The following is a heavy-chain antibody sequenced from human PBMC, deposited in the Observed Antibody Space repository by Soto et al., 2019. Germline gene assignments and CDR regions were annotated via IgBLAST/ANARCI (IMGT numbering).Heavy chain of an antibody. J-gene: IGHJ5*02. CDR2: TNLNSGDT. Sequence: QVQLVQSGAEVKKPGASVKVSCKASGYSFTSYGINWVRQTTGQGLEWMGWTNLNSGDTDYAQKFQGRVTMTRNTSISTAYMELSSLRSEDTAVYYCAREGGAGSPYEWFDAWGQGTLVTVSS. CDR3: AREGGAGSPYEWFDA. D-gene: IGHD3-10*01. V-gene: IGHV1-8*01. CDR1: GYSFTSYG.